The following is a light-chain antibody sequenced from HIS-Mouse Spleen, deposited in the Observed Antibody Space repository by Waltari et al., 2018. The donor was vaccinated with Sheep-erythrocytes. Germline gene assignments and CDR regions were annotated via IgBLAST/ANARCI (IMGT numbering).Light chain of an antibody. CDR3: CSYAGSYNHV. Sequence: QSALTQPRSVSGSPGQSVTLPFTGPSRHGGGYNYVPSYQQHPGKAPKLMIYDVSKRPSGVPDRFSGSKSGNTASLTISGLQAEDEADYYCCSYAGSYNHVFATGTKVTVL. CDR1: SRHGGGYNY. CDR2: DVS. V-gene: IGLV2-11*01. J-gene: IGLJ1*01.